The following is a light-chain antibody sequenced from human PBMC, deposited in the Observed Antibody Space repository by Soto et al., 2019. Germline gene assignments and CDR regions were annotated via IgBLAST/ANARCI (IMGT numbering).Light chain of an antibody. CDR1: SSDVGGYNY. J-gene: IGLJ3*02. CDR2: EVS. CDR3: SSYTTISTLEV. V-gene: IGLV2-14*01. Sequence: QSALTQPASMSGSPGQSITISCTGTSSDVGGYNYVSWYQQHPGKAPKLMIYEVSTRPSGVSNRFSGSKSGNTASLTISGLQAEDEADYYCSSYTTISTLEVFGGGTKLTVL.